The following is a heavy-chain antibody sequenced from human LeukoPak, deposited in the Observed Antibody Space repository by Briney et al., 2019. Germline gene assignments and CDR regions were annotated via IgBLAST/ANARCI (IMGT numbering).Heavy chain of an antibody. CDR3: ATLGYSSGFDY. J-gene: IGHJ4*02. CDR1: GYTFTSYY. V-gene: IGHV1-46*01. CDR2: INPSGGST. D-gene: IGHD6-19*01. Sequence: ASVKVSCKASGYTFTSYYMHWVRQAPGQGLEWMRIINPSGGSTSYAQKFQGRVTMTRDTSTSTVYMELSSLRSEDTAVYYCATLGYSSGFDYWGQGTLVTVSS.